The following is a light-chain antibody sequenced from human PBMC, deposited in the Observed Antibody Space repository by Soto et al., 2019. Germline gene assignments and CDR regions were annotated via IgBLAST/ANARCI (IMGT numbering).Light chain of an antibody. CDR3: CSYADNTDYV. Sequence: QSALTQPPSASGSLGQSVTISCTGTSSDVGAYNYVSWYQQHPGEAPKLMIYEVTRRPSGVPDRCSGSKSGNAASLNVSGLQAEDEADYYCCSYADNTDYVFRTGTKVTVL. V-gene: IGLV2-8*01. J-gene: IGLJ1*01. CDR1: SSDVGAYNY. CDR2: EVT.